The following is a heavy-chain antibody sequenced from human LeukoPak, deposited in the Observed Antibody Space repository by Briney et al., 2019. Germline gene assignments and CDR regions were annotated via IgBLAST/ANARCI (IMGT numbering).Heavy chain of an antibody. J-gene: IGHJ3*02. CDR1: GVTLSSYA. CDR3: ARDLHASGAFDI. Sequence: GGSLRLSCTASGVTLSSYAMSWARQAPGQGLEWVSGISSSGSGGNTYYADSVKGRFTISRDNSKNTLYLQMNSLRAEDTAVYYCARDLHASGAFDIWGQGTMVTVSS. CDR2: ISSSGSGGNT. V-gene: IGHV3-23*01.